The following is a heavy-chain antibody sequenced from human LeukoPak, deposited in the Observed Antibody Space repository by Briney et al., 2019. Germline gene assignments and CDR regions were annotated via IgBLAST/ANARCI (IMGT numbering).Heavy chain of an antibody. V-gene: IGHV3-74*01. J-gene: IGHJ4*02. CDR1: GTYW. D-gene: IGHD2/OR15-2a*01. CDR3: VTFYETY. CDR2: INSDGSWT. Sequence: GGSLRLSCAASGTYWMHWVRQAPGKGLVWVSHINSDGSWTGYADSVKGRFTISKDNAKNTVSLQMNNLRAEDAAVYYCVTFYETYWGRGTLVTVSS.